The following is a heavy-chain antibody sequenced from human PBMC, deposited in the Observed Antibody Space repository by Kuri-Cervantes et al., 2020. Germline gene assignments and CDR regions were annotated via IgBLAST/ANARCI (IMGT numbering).Heavy chain of an antibody. CDR3: ARWILYGGNPRAFDY. V-gene: IGHV4-34*01. D-gene: IGHD4-23*01. CDR1: GESLSVYY. Sequence: GSLRLSCAVYGESLSVYYWSWIRQPPGKGLEWIGEINHSGSTNYNPSLKSRVTISVDTSKNQFSLKLSSVTAADTAVYYCARWILYGGNPRAFDYWGQGTLVTVSS. J-gene: IGHJ4*02. CDR2: INHSGST.